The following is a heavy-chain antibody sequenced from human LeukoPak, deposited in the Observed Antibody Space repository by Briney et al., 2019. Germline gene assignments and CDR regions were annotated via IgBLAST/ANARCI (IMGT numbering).Heavy chain of an antibody. CDR1: GFTFSDYY. CDR3: AREGSYSAFDY. J-gene: IGHJ4*02. V-gene: IGHV3-11*04. CDR2: ISSGGATI. Sequence: GGSLRLSCAASGFTFSDYYMSWIRQAPGKGLEWVSYISSGGATIHYADSVQGRITISRDDAKNSVYLQMNSLRAEDTAVYYCAREGSYSAFDYWGQGTLVTVSS. D-gene: IGHD1-26*01.